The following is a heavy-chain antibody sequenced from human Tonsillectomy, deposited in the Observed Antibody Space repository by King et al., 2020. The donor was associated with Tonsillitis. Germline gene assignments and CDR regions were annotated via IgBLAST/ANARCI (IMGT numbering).Heavy chain of an antibody. CDR1: GFTFSNYG. V-gene: IGHV3-30*02. Sequence: QVQLVESGGGVVQPGGSLRLSCAASGFTFSNYGMHWVRQAPGKGLEWVAFIRYDGSDKNYADSVKGRFTISRDNSKNTLYLQMNSLRTEDTAVYYCAKGSVVFPFDPWGQGTLVTVSS. J-gene: IGHJ5*02. D-gene: IGHD2-2*01. CDR3: AKGSVVFPFDP. CDR2: IRYDGSDK.